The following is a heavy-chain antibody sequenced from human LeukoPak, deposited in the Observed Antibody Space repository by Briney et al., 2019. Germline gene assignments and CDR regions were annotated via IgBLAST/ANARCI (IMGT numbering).Heavy chain of an antibody. J-gene: IGHJ5*02. D-gene: IGHD6-13*01. CDR1: GFTFSSYA. V-gene: IGHV3-23*01. CDR2: ISGSGGST. CDR3: ARDPSKAAAGPLNWFDP. Sequence: RGSLRLSCAASGFTFSSYAMSWVRQAPGKGLEWVSAISGSGGSTYYADSVKGRFTISRDNAKNSLYLQMNSLRAEDTAVYYCARDPSKAAAGPLNWFDPWGQGTLVTVSS.